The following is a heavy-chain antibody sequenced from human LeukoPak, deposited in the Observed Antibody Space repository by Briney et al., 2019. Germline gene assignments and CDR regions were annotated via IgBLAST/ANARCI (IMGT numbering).Heavy chain of an antibody. V-gene: IGHV3-15*01. CDR1: GFTLNNAW. CDR3: AKGPLRGTAAAIDY. D-gene: IGHD2-2*01. J-gene: IGHJ4*02. CDR2: IKRETDGGTI. Sequence: GGSLRLSCAASGFTLNNAWMSWVRQAPGKGLEWLGRIKRETDGGTIDYAAPVKGRFTISRDDSRNTLYLQMDSLRTEDTAVYYCAKGPLRGTAAAIDYWGQGTLVTVSS.